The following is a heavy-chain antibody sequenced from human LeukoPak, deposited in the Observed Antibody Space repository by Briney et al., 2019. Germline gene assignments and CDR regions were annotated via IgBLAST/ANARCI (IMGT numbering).Heavy chain of an antibody. D-gene: IGHD6-19*01. J-gene: IGHJ4*02. V-gene: IGHV4-59*08. CDR1: GGSISSYY. Sequence: SETLSLTCTVSGGSISSYYWSWIRQPPGKGLEWIGYIYYSGSTNYNPSLKSRVTISVDTSKNQFSLKLSSVTAADTAVYYCARHCGSGWYTQAPSCTDYWGQGTLVTVSS. CDR2: IYYSGST. CDR3: ARHCGSGWYTQAPSCTDY.